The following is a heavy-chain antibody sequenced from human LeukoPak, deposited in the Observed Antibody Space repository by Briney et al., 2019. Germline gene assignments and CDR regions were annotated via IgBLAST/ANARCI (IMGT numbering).Heavy chain of an antibody. V-gene: IGHV1-69*05. CDR1: GGTFSSDA. D-gene: IGHD6-6*01. CDR2: IIPIFGTA. CDR3: ARGGLQGVLYGSSSFWFDP. Sequence: SVKVSCKASGGTFSSDAISWVRQAPGQGLEWMGRIIPIFGTANYAQKFQGRVTITTDESTSTAYMELSSLRSEDTAVYYCARGGLQGVLYGSSSFWFDPWGQGTLVTVSS. J-gene: IGHJ5*02.